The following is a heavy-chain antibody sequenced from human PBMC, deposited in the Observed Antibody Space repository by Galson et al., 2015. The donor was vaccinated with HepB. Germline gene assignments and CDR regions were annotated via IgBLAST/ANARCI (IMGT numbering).Heavy chain of an antibody. CDR2: IYYSGST. V-gene: IGHV4-59*08. D-gene: IGHD6-19*01. J-gene: IGHJ4*02. CDR3: ARLDRGIAVAGTRYFDY. Sequence: SETLSLTCTVSGGSISSYYWSWIRQPPGKGLEWIGYIYYSGSTNYNPSLKSRVTISVDTSKNQFSLKLSSVTAADTAVYYCARLDRGIAVAGTRYFDYWGQGTLVTVSS. CDR1: GGSISSYY.